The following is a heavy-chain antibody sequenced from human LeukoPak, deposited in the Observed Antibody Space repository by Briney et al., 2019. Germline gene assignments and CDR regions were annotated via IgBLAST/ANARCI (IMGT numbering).Heavy chain of an antibody. CDR2: ISWNSGSI. CDR3: ARVNDYDSGSLYRPIDY. Sequence: GGSLRLSCAASGFTFDDYAMHWVRQAPGKGLEWVSGISWNSGSIGYADSVKGRFTISRDNAKNSLYLQMNSLRAEDTAVYSCARVNDYDSGSLYRPIDYWGQGTLVTVSS. J-gene: IGHJ4*02. CDR1: GFTFDDYA. D-gene: IGHD3-10*01. V-gene: IGHV3-9*01.